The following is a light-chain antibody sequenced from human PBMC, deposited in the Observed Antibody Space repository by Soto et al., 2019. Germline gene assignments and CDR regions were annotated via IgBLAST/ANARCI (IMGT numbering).Light chain of an antibody. CDR1: QTISTY. J-gene: IGKJ1*01. Sequence: DIQMTQSPSPLSASVGDRVTITCRASQTISTYLNWYQQKPGKAPKLLIYGASSLQSGVPSRFSGSGSGTDFTLTISSLQHEDFGTYYCQQSFSTPRTFGQGPKVDIK. CDR3: QQSFSTPRT. V-gene: IGKV1-39*01. CDR2: GAS.